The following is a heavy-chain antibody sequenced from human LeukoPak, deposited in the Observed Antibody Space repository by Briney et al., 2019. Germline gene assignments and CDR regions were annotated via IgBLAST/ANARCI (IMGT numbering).Heavy chain of an antibody. V-gene: IGHV3-23*01. J-gene: IGHJ3*02. CDR2: ISGSGGST. D-gene: IGHD6-19*01. CDR1: GFTFGSYA. CDR3: AKEGPYSSGWYPDAFDI. Sequence: GGSLRLSCAASGFTFGSYAMSWVRQAPGKGLEWVSAISGSGGSTYYADSVKGRFTISRDNSKNTLYLQMNSLRAEDTALYYCAKEGPYSSGWYPDAFDIWGQGTMVTVSS.